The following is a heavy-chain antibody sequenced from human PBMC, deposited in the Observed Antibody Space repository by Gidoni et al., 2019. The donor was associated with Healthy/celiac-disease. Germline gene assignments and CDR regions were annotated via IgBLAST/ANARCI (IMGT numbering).Heavy chain of an antibody. V-gene: IGHV3-11*01. CDR2: ISSSGSTI. J-gene: IGHJ4*02. CDR1: GFTFSDYY. Sequence: QVQLVTSGGGLVKPGGSLRLACEASGFTFSDYYMSWIRQARGKGLAWVSSISSSGSTIYYADSVKCLFTISRDNAKTSLYLQMYSLRDADTAVYYCERDPSEKTGTQFDYWGQGTLVTVSS. CDR3: ERDPSEKTGTQFDY.